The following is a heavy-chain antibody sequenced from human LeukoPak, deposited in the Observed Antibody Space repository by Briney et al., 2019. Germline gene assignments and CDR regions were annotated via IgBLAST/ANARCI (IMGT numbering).Heavy chain of an antibody. CDR3: ARLTPAGYSSGWYRDY. V-gene: IGHV1-2*06. CDR2: INPNSGGT. D-gene: IGHD6-19*01. Sequence: ASVKVSCKASGYTFTGYYMHWVRQAPGQGLEWMGRINPNSGGTNYAQKFQGRVTTTRDTSISTAYMELSRLRSDDTAVYYCARLTPAGYSSGWYRDYWGQGTPVTVSS. J-gene: IGHJ4*02. CDR1: GYTFTGYY.